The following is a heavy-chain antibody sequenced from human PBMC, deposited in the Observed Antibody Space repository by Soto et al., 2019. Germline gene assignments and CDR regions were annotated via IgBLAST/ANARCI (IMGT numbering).Heavy chain of an antibody. CDR3: ARDPAREQWLVDWFDP. D-gene: IGHD6-19*01. V-gene: IGHV1-18*01. CDR2: ISAYNGNT. CDR1: GYTFTSYG. Sequence: QVQLVQSGAEVKKPGASVKVSCKASGYTFTSYGISWVRQAPGQGLEWMGWISAYNGNTNYAQKLQGRVTMTTETSTSTAYVELRSLRSDDTVVYYCARDPAREQWLVDWFDPWGQGTLVTVSS. J-gene: IGHJ5*02.